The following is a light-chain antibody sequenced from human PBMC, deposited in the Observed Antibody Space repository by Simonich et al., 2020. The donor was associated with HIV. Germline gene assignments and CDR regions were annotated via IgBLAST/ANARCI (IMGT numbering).Light chain of an antibody. Sequence: DIVMTQSPDSLAVSLGERGTINCKSSQSVLYSSNNMNYLTGYQQKPGQPPKLLIYWASTRESGVPDRFSGSGSGTDFTLTISSLQAEDVAVYYCQQYYSTPITFGQGTRLEIK. CDR2: WAS. J-gene: IGKJ5*01. CDR3: QQYYSTPIT. CDR1: QSVLYSSNNMNY. V-gene: IGKV4-1*01.